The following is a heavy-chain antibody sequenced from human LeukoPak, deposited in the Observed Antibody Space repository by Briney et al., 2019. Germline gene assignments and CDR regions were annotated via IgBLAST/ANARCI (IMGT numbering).Heavy chain of an antibody. CDR2: INTDGGST. V-gene: IGHV3-74*01. CDR1: GFTFSSYW. J-gene: IGHJ3*02. D-gene: IGHD3-3*01. Sequence: GGSLRLSCAASGFTFSSYWMHWVRQAPGKGLVWVSRINTDGGSTSYADSVKGRFTISRDNAKNTLYVQMNSLRVEDTAVYYCARANTIRTAFDIWGQGTMVTVSS. CDR3: ARANTIRTAFDI.